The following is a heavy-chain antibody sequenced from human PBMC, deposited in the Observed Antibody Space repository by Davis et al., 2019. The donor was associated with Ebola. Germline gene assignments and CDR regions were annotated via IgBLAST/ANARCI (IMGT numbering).Heavy chain of an antibody. CDR1: WFTFTTSA. D-gene: IGHD1-14*01. CDR3: AASAGTVGKFDY. CDR2: IVVGSVTT. Sequence: AASVKVSCKAFWFTFTTSAMQWVRQARGQRLEWMGSIVVGSVTTNYAQKFQGRVTITRDMSTSTSYLDLSNLRSEDTAMYYCAASAGTVGKFDYWGRGTLVTVSS. J-gene: IGHJ4*01. V-gene: IGHV1-58*02.